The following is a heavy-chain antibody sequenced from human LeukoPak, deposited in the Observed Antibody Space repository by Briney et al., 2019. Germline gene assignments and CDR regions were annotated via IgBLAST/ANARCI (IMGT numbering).Heavy chain of an antibody. CDR3: ARDYVLLWFGESAEAFDI. Sequence: ASVKVSCKASGYTFTGYYMHWVRQAPGQGLEWMGWINPNSGGTNYAQKFQGRVTMTRDTSISTAYMELSRLRSDDTAVYYCARDYVLLWFGESAEAFDIWGQGTLVTVSS. J-gene: IGHJ3*02. CDR2: INPNSGGT. D-gene: IGHD3-10*01. CDR1: GYTFTGYY. V-gene: IGHV1-2*02.